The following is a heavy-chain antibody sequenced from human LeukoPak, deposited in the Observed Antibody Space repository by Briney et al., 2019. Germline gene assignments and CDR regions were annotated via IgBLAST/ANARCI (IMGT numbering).Heavy chain of an antibody. D-gene: IGHD3-16*02. V-gene: IGHV4-34*01. J-gene: IGHJ4*02. CDR3: ARGGRFWNYDYVWGSYRRTYFDY. CDR2: INHSGST. Sequence: SETLSLTCTVTGGSISNGDYYWSWIRQPPGKGLEWIGEINHSGSTNYNPSLKSRVTISVDTSKNQFSLKLSSVTAADTAVYYCARGGRFWNYDYVWGSYRRTYFDYWGQGTLVTVSS. CDR1: GGSISNGDYY.